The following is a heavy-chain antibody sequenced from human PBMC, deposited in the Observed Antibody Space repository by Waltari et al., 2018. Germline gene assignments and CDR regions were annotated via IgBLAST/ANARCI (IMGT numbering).Heavy chain of an antibody. CDR1: GFSFSSYW. J-gene: IGHJ4*02. CDR2: INNARIRT. D-gene: IGHD3-10*01. CDR3: ARGSGVGDN. Sequence: EVQLVESGGGLVQPGGSLRLSCAVSGFSFSSYWMHWVRQAPGKELVCVSRINNARIRTDYAYHVDARFPIHRDNAKNTLHVHRKRLRAEDTAVYYCARGSGVGDNWGQGTLVTVSS. V-gene: IGHV3-74*01.